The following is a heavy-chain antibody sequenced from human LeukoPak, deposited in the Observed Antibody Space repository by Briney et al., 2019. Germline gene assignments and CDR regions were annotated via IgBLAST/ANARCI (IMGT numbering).Heavy chain of an antibody. V-gene: IGHV3-23*01. CDR2: ISGSGGST. CDR3: AKGSPLSSTSTYYFDY. J-gene: IGHJ4*02. CDR1: GFTFSSYA. D-gene: IGHD2-2*01. Sequence: GGSLRLSCAASGFTFSSYAMSWVRQAPGKGLEWVSAISGSGGSTYYADSVEGRFTISRDNSKNTLYLQMNSLRAEDTAVYYCAKGSPLSSTSTYYFDYWGQGTLVTVSS.